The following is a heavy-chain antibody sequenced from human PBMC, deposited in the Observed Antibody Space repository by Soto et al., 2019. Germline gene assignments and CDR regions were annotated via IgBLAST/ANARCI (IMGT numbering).Heavy chain of an antibody. Sequence: PGGSLRLSCAASGFTFSSYAMSWVRQAPWKGLEWVSAISGSGGSTYYADSVKGRFTISRDNSKNTLYLQMNSLRAEDTAVYYWAKEGLASLDVDIVALDYWGQGTLVTVPS. CDR1: GFTFSSYA. CDR2: ISGSGGST. D-gene: IGHD5-12*01. V-gene: IGHV3-23*01. CDR3: AKEGLASLDVDIVALDY. J-gene: IGHJ4*02.